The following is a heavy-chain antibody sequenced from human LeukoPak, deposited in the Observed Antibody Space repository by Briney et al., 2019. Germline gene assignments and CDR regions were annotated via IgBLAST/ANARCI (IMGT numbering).Heavy chain of an antibody. CDR1: GFTFSSYG. Sequence: GGSLRLSCAASGFTFSSYGMHWVRQAPGKGLEWVAFIRYDGSNKYYADSVKGRFTISRDNSKNTLYLQMNSLRAEDTAVYYCAKDSRPMYSGSTVDYWGQGTLVTVS. CDR3: AKDSRPMYSGSTVDY. J-gene: IGHJ4*02. CDR2: IRYDGSNK. D-gene: IGHD1-26*01. V-gene: IGHV3-30*02.